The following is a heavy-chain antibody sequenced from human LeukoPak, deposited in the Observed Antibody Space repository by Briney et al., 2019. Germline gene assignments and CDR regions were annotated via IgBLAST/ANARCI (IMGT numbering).Heavy chain of an antibody. V-gene: IGHV1-24*01. D-gene: IGHD3-22*01. J-gene: IGHJ5*02. Sequence: ASVKVSCKVSGYTVTELYMHWVWQPHGKGLEWVGGFGIEDGETIYAKKYQGRVTMTEDTTTHTAYIELSSLSSEDTAVYYCATALATYYYDSSLSSRNNWFDHWGQGTLVTVSS. CDR2: FGIEDGET. CDR1: GYTVTELY. CDR3: ATALATYYYDSSLSSRNNWFDH.